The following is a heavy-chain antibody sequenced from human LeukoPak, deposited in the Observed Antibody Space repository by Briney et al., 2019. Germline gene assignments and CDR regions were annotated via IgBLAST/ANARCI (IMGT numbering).Heavy chain of an antibody. CDR1: GYIFISYA. J-gene: IGHJ4*02. D-gene: IGHD5-18*01. CDR3: ARHRPRHGDTADY. Sequence: ASVKVSCKASGYIFISYAMHWVRQAPGQRLEWMGWINAGNGNTKYSQKFQGRVTITRDTSANTVYMELSGLRSEDTAVYYCARHRPRHGDTADYWGQGTLVTVSS. V-gene: IGHV1-3*01. CDR2: INAGNGNT.